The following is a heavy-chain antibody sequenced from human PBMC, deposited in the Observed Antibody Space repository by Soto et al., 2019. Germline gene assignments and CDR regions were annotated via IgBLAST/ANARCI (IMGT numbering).Heavy chain of an antibody. Sequence: EVQLVESGGGLVQPGGSLRLSCAASGFTFSNYWMHWVRQAPGKELLWIASIDGDGFSTTYADSVKGRFTISRDNAENSLYLEMNSLRAEDTSLYFCARDRSPTVLANVPRYWGQGTLVTVSS. CDR2: IDGDGFST. V-gene: IGHV3-74*01. J-gene: IGHJ4*02. D-gene: IGHD4-17*01. CDR3: ARDRSPTVLANVPRY. CDR1: GFTFSNYW.